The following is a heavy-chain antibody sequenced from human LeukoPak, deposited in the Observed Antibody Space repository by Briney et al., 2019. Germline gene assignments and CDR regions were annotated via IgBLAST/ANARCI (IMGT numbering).Heavy chain of an antibody. V-gene: IGHV3-21*01. Sequence: PGGSLRLSCATSAFIFSTYSTNWVRQAPGKGLEWVSSISSTSTYINNAYSVKGRFTISRDNAKNSRYLQMNSLRVEDTAVYYCARTFPGIIPDPWSQGTLVTVSS. J-gene: IGHJ5*02. CDR2: ISSTSTYI. CDR3: ARTFPGIIPDP. CDR1: AFIFSTYS. D-gene: IGHD1-14*01.